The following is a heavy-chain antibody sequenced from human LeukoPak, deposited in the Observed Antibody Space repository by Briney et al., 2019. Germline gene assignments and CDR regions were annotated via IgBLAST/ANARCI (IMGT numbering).Heavy chain of an antibody. Sequence: GGSLRLSCAASGFTFNNYAMNWVRQAPGKGLEWVSAISGSGGSTYYADSVKGRFTISRDNSKNTLYLQMNSLRAEDTAVYYCAKDRGYYDSSGYYGFDYWGQGTLVTVSS. CDR1: GFTFNNYA. D-gene: IGHD3-22*01. J-gene: IGHJ4*02. V-gene: IGHV3-23*01. CDR3: AKDRGYYDSSGYYGFDY. CDR2: ISGSGGST.